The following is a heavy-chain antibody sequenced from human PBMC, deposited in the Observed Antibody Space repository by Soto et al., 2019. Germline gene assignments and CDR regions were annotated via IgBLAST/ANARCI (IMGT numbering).Heavy chain of an antibody. Sequence: GGSLRLPWAASGFSVSSSYMSWVRQTPWKGLEWVSVIYSGGTTYYADSVKGRFTISRDNSKNTLYLQMNSLRAEDTAVYYCARDGPRRWSGYSFDYWGQGTLVTVSS. J-gene: IGHJ4*02. V-gene: IGHV3-66*02. CDR1: GFSVSSSY. CDR3: ARDGPRRWSGYSFDY. CDR2: IYSGGTT. D-gene: IGHD3-3*01.